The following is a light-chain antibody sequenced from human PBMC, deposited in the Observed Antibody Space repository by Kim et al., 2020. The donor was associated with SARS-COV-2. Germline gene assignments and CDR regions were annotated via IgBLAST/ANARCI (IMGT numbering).Light chain of an antibody. V-gene: IGLV2-14*03. CDR3: SSYTSSSTLEV. CDR2: DVS. J-gene: IGLJ2*01. CDR1: SSDVGGYNY. Sequence: QSITNSCTGPSSDVGGYNYVSWYQQHPGKAPKLMIYDVSNRPSGVSNRFSGSKSGNTASLTISGLQAEDEADYYCSSYTSSSTLEVFGGGTQLTVL.